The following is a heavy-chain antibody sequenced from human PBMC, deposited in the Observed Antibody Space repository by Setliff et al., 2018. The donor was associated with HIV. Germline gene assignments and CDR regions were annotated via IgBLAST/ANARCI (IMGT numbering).Heavy chain of an antibody. Sequence: GGSRRLSCAASGFNVDDYAMHWVRQAPGKGLEWVSGIRWKTGSLSYADVVKGRFTISRDNAKNSLYLQMNNLRAEDTAVYYCVRDYMWAFDYWGQETLVTVSS. D-gene: IGHD1-26*01. V-gene: IGHV3-9*01. CDR1: GFNVDDYA. J-gene: IGHJ4*02. CDR3: VRDYMWAFDY. CDR2: IRWKTGSL.